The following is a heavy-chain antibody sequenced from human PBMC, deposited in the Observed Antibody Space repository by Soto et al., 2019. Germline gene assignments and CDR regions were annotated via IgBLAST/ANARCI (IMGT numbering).Heavy chain of an antibody. Sequence: ASVKVSCKASGYTFTSSGISWVRQAPGQGLEGMGWISAYNGNTNYAQKLRGRVTMTTDTSTSTAYMELRSLRADDTAVYYCALYPPDDDFWSGSVIGYWGQGTLVTVSS. CDR1: GYTFTSSG. CDR2: ISAYNGNT. J-gene: IGHJ4*02. CDR3: ALYPPDDDFWSGSVIGY. V-gene: IGHV1-18*01. D-gene: IGHD3-3*01.